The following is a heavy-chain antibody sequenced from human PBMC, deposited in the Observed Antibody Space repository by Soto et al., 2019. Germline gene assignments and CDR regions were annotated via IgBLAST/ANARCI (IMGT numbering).Heavy chain of an antibody. D-gene: IGHD3-10*01. Sequence: GGSLRLSXAASGFTFSSYAMHWVRQAPGKGLEWVAVISYDGSNKYYADSVKGRFTISRDNSKNTLYLQMNSLRAEDTAVYYCASPARDSYYYYGMDVWGQGTTVTVSS. J-gene: IGHJ6*02. CDR3: ASPARDSYYYYGMDV. CDR2: ISYDGSNK. CDR1: GFTFSSYA. V-gene: IGHV3-30-3*01.